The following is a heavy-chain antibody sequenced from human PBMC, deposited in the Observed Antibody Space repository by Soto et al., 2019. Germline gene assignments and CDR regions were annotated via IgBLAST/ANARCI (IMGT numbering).Heavy chain of an antibody. J-gene: IGHJ3*02. CDR2: IKSKTHGGTT. Sequence: PGGSLRLSCAGSGFTFSNAWMNWVRQAPGKGLEWVGRIKSKTHGGTTDYTAPVKGRFTISRDNAKNSLYLQMSSLRAEDTAVYFCARAYSDAFDIWGQGTMVTVSS. V-gene: IGHV3-15*01. D-gene: IGHD2-15*01. CDR3: ARAYSDAFDI. CDR1: GFTFSNAW.